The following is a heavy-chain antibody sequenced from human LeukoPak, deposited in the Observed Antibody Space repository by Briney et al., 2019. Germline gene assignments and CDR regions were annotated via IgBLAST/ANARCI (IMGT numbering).Heavy chain of an antibody. J-gene: IGHJ4*02. CDR3: ARAMKSIAARRYFDY. CDR1: GGSISSYY. CDR2: IYYSGST. V-gene: IGHV4-59*01. Sequence: SKTLSLTCTVSGGSISSYYWSWIRQPPGKGLEWIGYIYYSGSTNYNPSLKSRVTISVDTSKNQFSLKLSSVTAADTAVYYCARAMKSIAARRYFDYWGQGTLVTVSS. D-gene: IGHD6-6*01.